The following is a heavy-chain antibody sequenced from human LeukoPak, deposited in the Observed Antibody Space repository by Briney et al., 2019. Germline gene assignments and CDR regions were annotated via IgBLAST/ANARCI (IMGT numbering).Heavy chain of an antibody. J-gene: IGHJ4*02. CDR3: AKDLRYDSRYFDY. D-gene: IGHD3-22*01. CDR2: ISGSGGST. Sequence: PGRSLRLSCAASGFTFSSYAMHWVRQAAGKGLEWVSAISGSGGSTYYADSVKGRFTISRDNSRNTLYLQMNSLRAEDTAVYYCAKDLRYDSRYFDYWGQGTLVTVSS. V-gene: IGHV3-23*01. CDR1: GFTFSSYA.